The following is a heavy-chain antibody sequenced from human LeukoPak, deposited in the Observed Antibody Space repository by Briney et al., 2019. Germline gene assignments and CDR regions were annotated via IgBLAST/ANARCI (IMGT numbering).Heavy chain of an antibody. D-gene: IGHD3-10*01. CDR2: IIPILGIA. J-gene: IGHJ2*01. Sequence: SVKVSCKASGGTFSSYAISWVRQAPGQGLEWMGRIIPILGIANYAQKFQGRVTITADKSTSTAYMELSSLRSEDTAVYYCARGEVTRRGYFDLWGRGTLVTVSS. V-gene: IGHV1-69*04. CDR3: ARGEVTRRGYFDL. CDR1: GGTFSSYA.